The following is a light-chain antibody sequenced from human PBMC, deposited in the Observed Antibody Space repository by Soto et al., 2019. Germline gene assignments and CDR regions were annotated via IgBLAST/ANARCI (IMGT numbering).Light chain of an antibody. V-gene: IGKV1-9*01. J-gene: IGKJ5*01. CDR1: QGISSY. Sequence: DIQLTQSPSFLSASVGDRVTITCQASQGISSYLAWYQQKPGKAPKLLIYAASTLQSGVPSRFSGSGSGTEFTLTISSLQPEDFATYYCQQLNSYPGTTFGQGTRLEIK. CDR2: AAS. CDR3: QQLNSYPGTT.